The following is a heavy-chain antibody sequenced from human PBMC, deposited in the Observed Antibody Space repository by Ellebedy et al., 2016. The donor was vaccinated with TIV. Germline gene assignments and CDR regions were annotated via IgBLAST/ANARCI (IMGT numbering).Heavy chain of an antibody. V-gene: IGHV3-23*01. CDR2: ISGNGEYT. D-gene: IGHD3-10*01. J-gene: IGHJ5*02. Sequence: GESLKISCAASGFTFSNYAMSWVRRSPGKGLDWVSLISGNGEYTYYADSVKGRLTISRDNAKNTLYLQMNSLTVEDTAVYYCARDVLFGEIWPWGQGTLVTVSS. CDR3: ARDVLFGEIWP. CDR1: GFTFSNYA.